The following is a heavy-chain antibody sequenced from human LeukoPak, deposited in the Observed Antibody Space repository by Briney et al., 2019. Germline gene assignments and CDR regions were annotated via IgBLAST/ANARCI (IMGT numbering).Heavy chain of an antibody. CDR1: GFTFSSYE. V-gene: IGHV3-48*03. CDR2: ISSSGSTI. D-gene: IGHD2-2*01. CDR3: ARDWLGYCSSTSCPESSAFDI. Sequence: GGSLRLSCAASGFTFSSYEMNWARQAPGKGLEWVSYISSSGSTIYYADSVKGRFTISRDNAKNSLYLQMNSLRAEDTAVYYCARDWLGYCSSTSCPESSAFDIWGQGTMVTVSS. J-gene: IGHJ3*02.